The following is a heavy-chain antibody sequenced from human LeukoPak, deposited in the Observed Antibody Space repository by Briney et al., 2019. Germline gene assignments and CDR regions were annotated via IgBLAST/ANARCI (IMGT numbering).Heavy chain of an antibody. J-gene: IGHJ4*02. V-gene: IGHV1-18*01. Sequence: ASVKVSCKASGYTFTIYGISWVRQAPGQGLEWMVWISAYNDNTNSAQKLQGRDTMTTDTSTSTEYMELRSLRSDDTAVYYCARVVKSPGYSSSWYSYWGQGTLVTVSS. CDR3: ARVVKSPGYSSSWYSY. CDR1: GYTFTIYG. D-gene: IGHD6-13*01. CDR2: ISAYNDNT.